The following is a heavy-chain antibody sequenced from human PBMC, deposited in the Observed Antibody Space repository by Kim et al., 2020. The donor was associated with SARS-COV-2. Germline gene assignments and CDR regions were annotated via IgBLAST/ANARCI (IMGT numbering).Heavy chain of an antibody. D-gene: IGHD5-18*01. J-gene: IGHJ4*02. CDR2: ISGSGGST. CDR1: GFTFSSYA. CDR3: ANERSEKGIQLSYYFDY. V-gene: IGHV3-23*01. Sequence: GGSLRLSCAASGFTFSSYAMSWVRQAPGKGLEWVSAISGSGGSTYYADSVKGRFTISRDNSKNTLYLQMNSLRAEDTAVYYCANERSEKGIQLSYYFDYWGQGTLVTVSS.